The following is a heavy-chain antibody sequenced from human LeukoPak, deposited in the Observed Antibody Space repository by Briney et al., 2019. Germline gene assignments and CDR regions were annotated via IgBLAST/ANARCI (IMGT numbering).Heavy chain of an antibody. V-gene: IGHV4-59*11. CDR1: GDSMSNHF. CDR2: IYGSETT. J-gene: IGHJ4*02. D-gene: IGHD6-13*01. CDR3: ASRPGGSTWYGVFDY. Sequence: SETLSLTCTVSGDSMSNHFWSWVRQPPGKGLEWVGYIYGSETTNYNPSLKSRVTMSVDTSENQFSLKLSSVTAADTALYYCASRPGGSTWYGVFDYWSRGTLVTVSS.